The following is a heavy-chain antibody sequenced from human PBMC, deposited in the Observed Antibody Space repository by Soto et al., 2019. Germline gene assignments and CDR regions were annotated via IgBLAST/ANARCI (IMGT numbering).Heavy chain of an antibody. CDR3: AGPPNGFCSGYFRRGWFDP. CDR2: IYPGDSDT. D-gene: IGHD3-3*01. CDR1: GDSFSNYW. Sequence: GESLKISCKGSGDSFSNYWIAWVRQMPGKGLEWMGIIYPGDSDTRYSPSFQGQVTISADTSINTVYLLWSSLKASDTAMYYCAGPPNGFCSGYFRRGWFDPWGRGSLVTVSS. V-gene: IGHV5-51*01. J-gene: IGHJ5*02.